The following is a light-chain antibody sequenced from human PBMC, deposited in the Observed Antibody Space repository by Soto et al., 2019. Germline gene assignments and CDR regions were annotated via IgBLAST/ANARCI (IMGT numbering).Light chain of an antibody. Sequence: EIVMTQSPATLSVSPGERVTLSFRASQSVSNNLAWYQQKSGQAPRLLIYGASSRATGIPDRFSGSGSGTDFTLTISRLEPEDFAVYYCQQYGSSRTFGQGTKVDI. V-gene: IGKV3-20*01. J-gene: IGKJ1*01. CDR2: GAS. CDR1: QSVSNN. CDR3: QQYGSSRT.